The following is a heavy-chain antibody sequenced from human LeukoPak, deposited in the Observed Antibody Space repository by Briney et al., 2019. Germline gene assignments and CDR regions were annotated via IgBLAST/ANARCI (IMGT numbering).Heavy chain of an antibody. CDR3: VKASGSSLYYYYMDV. CDR1: GFTFDDYA. J-gene: IGHJ6*03. D-gene: IGHD1-26*01. V-gene: IGHV3-9*01. CDR2: ISWNSGRI. Sequence: GGSLRLSCAASGFTFDDYAMHWVRQVPGKGLEWVSGISWNSGRIDYADSVKGRFTISRDNVKNSLYLQMNSLTVEDTALYYCVKASGSSLYYYYMDVWGKGTTVTISS.